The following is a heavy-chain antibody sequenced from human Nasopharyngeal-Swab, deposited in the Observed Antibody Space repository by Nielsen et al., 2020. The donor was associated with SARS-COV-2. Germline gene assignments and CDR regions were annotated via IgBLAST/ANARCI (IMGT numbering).Heavy chain of an antibody. CDR2: ISSSGSTI. J-gene: IGHJ6*02. CDR3: AKGHSSSWPDYYYYGMDV. CDR1: GFTFSDYY. Sequence: GESLKISCAASGFTFSDYYMSWIRQAPGKGLEWVSYISSSGSTIYYADSVKGRFTISRDNSKNTLYLQMNSLRAEDTAVYYCAKGHSSSWPDYYYYGMDVWGQGTTVTVSS. D-gene: IGHD6-13*01. V-gene: IGHV3-11*01.